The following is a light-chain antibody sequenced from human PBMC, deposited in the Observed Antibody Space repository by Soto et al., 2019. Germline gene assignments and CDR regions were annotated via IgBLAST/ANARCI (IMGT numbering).Light chain of an antibody. J-gene: IGLJ2*01. CDR1: RFNIGNNK. CDR2: SDD. CDR3: AAWDDSLNGPA. Sequence: QSVLTQSPSASGTPGQKVTISCSGGRFNIGNNKVNWYQQLPGTAPKLLIYSDDQRPSGVPDRFSGSESGTSASLAISGLQSGDEADYYCAAWDDSLNGPAIGGGTKLTVL. V-gene: IGLV1-44*01.